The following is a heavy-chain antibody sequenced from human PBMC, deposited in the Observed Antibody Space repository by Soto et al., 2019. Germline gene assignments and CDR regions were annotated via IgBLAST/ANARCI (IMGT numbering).Heavy chain of an antibody. J-gene: IGHJ4*02. V-gene: IGHV3-23*01. D-gene: IGHD3-3*01. CDR1: GFSVSNYA. Sequence: EVQLLESGGGLIQPGGSLRLSXAASGFSVSNYAMSWARQAPGKGLEWVSSTSQSSGNTYYADSVKGRXXXXRXXXXXXXXXXXXXXXXXXXXXXFXXXXXXDNFXYXXXSEYXXQGXXVTV. CDR2: TSQSSGNT. CDR3: XXXXXDNFXYXXXSEY.